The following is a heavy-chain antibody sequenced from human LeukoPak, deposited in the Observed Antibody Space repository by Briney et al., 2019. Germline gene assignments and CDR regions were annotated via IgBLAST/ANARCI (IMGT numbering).Heavy chain of an antibody. CDR2: ISDSGANT. D-gene: IGHD1-26*01. CDR1: GFTFSTYA. J-gene: IGHJ2*01. Sequence: SGGSLRLSCAASGFTFSTYAMSWVRQAPGKGLEWVSTISDSGANTYYADSVRGRFTISRDSSKNTLFLHVNTLRAEDTAIYYCAKDRTVGASYWYFDLWGRGTLVTVSS. CDR3: AKDRTVGASYWYFDL. V-gene: IGHV3-23*01.